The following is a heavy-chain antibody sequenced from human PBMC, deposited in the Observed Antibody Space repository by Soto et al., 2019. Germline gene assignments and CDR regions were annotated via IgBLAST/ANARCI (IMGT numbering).Heavy chain of an antibody. D-gene: IGHD3-3*01. V-gene: IGHV1-46*01. CDR2: INPSGGST. CDR1: GYTFTSYY. CDR3: ARDQLRFLEWLPYYYYYGMDV. Sequence: ASVKVSCKASGYTFTSYYMHWVRQAPGQGLEWMGIINPSGGSTSYAQKFQGRVTMTRDTSTSTVYMELSSLRSEDTAVYYCARDQLRFLEWLPYYYYYGMDVWGQGTTVTVSS. J-gene: IGHJ6*02.